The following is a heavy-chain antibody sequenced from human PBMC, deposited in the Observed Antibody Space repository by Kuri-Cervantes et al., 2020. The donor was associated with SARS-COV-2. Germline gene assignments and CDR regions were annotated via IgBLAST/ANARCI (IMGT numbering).Heavy chain of an antibody. CDR2: IYYSGST. CDR1: GGSVSGYY. D-gene: IGHD3-22*01. V-gene: IGHV4-59*02. J-gene: IGHJ6*02. Sequence: GSLRLSCTVSGGSVSGYYWSWIRQPPGKGLEWIGYIYYSGSTNYNPSLKSRVTISVDTSKNQFSLKLSSVTAADTAVYYCAKYYDSSGPLAYGMDVWGQGTTVTVSS. CDR3: AKYYDSSGPLAYGMDV.